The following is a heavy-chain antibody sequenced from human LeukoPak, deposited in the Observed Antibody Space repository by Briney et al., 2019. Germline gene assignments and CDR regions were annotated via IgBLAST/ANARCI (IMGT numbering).Heavy chain of an antibody. V-gene: IGHV3-33*01. Sequence: GGSLRLSCAASGFTFSSYGMHWVRQAPGKGLEWVADIWYDGSNKYYADSVKGLFTISRDNSKNTLYLQLNSLRAEDTAVYYCARGKGDAYRDAFDIWGQGTMVTVSS. CDR3: ARGKGDAYRDAFDI. J-gene: IGHJ3*02. D-gene: IGHD2-21*02. CDR1: GFTFSSYG. CDR2: IWYDGSNK.